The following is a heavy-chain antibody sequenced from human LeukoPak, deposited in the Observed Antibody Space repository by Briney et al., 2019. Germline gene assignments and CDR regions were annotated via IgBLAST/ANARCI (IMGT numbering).Heavy chain of an antibody. CDR3: ARERIRASYYFDY. D-gene: IGHD6-6*01. Sequence: GGSLRLSCAASECTFSSHTIHWVREAPGKGLEWVEVIWYDGSNKYYADSVKGRFTISRDNSKNTLYLQMNSLRAEDTAVYYCARERIRASYYFDYWGQGTLVTVSS. J-gene: IGHJ4*02. CDR1: ECTFSSHT. V-gene: IGHV3-33*01. CDR2: IWYDGSNK.